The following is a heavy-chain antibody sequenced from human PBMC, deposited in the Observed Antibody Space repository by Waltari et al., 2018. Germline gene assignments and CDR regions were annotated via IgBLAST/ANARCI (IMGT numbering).Heavy chain of an antibody. CDR2: SSVSGDRT. CDR3: AKGVYDILTGYDD. Sequence: EVQLLESGGGLVQLGGSLRLSCAASGFTFNTYAMNWVRQAPGRGVGWVAGSSVSGDRTKYADSVKGRFTISRDNAKNTLYLQMNSLRAEDTAVYYCAKGVYDILTGYDDWGQGTLVTVSS. CDR1: GFTFNTYA. V-gene: IGHV3-23*01. D-gene: IGHD3-9*01. J-gene: IGHJ4*02.